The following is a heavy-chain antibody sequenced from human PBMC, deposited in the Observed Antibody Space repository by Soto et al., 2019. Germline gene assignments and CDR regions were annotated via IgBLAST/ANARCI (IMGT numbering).Heavy chain of an antibody. CDR3: ARRYYDSSGYNWSTP. J-gene: IGHJ5*02. D-gene: IGHD3-22*01. Sequence: ASVKVSCRASGYTFTSYAMHWVRQAPGQRLEWMGWINAGNGNTKYSQKFQGRVTITRDTSASTAYMELSSLRSEDTAVYYCARRYYDSSGYNWSTPGAREPWSPSPQ. V-gene: IGHV1-3*01. CDR2: INAGNGNT. CDR1: GYTFTSYA.